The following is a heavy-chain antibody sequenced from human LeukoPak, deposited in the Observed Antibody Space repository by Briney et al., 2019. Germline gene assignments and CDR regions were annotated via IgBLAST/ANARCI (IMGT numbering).Heavy chain of an antibody. CDR2: ISWNSGSI. CDR1: GFTFDDYA. CDR3: AKDRSGWRKDAFDI. V-gene: IGHV3-9*01. D-gene: IGHD6-19*01. Sequence: GGSLRLSCAASGFTFDDYAMHWVRQAPGKGLEWVSGISWNSGSIGYADSVKGRFTISRDNAKNSLYLQMNSLRAEDTALYYCAKDRSGWRKDAFDIWGQGTMVTVSS. J-gene: IGHJ3*02.